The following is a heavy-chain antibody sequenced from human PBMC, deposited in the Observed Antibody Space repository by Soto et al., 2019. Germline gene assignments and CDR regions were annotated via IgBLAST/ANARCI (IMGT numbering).Heavy chain of an antibody. CDR3: ARDGFRSGSDNYGMDV. D-gene: IGHD3-10*01. CDR2: IYYSGST. CDR1: GGSISSGDYY. V-gene: IGHV4-30-4*01. Sequence: QVQLQESGPGLVKPSQTLSLTCTVSGGSISSGDYYWSWIRQPPGKGLEGIGYIYYSGSTYYNPSLKSRVTISVDTSKNQFSLKLSSVTAADTAVYYCARDGFRSGSDNYGMDVWGQGTTVTVSS. J-gene: IGHJ6*02.